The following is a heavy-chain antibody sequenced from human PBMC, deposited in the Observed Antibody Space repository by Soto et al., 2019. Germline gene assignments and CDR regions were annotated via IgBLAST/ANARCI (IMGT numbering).Heavy chain of an antibody. Sequence: EVQLVESGGGLVQPGGSLRLSCATSGFTFSTYAMHWVRQAPGKGLEYVSAISSNGRSTNYANSVKGRFTISRDNSKNTLYLQMDSLRAEDMAVYYCARDRCTNGVCYAPSDYWGQGTLVTVSS. V-gene: IGHV3-64*01. J-gene: IGHJ4*02. CDR1: GFTFSTYA. D-gene: IGHD2-8*01. CDR2: ISSNGRST. CDR3: ARDRCTNGVCYAPSDY.